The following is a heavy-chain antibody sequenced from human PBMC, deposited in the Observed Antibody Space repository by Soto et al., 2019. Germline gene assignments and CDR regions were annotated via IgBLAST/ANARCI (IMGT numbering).Heavy chain of an antibody. CDR3: ARERTGTTSMDV. J-gene: IGHJ6*02. Sequence: QVQLVQFGAEVEKPGASVKVSCKASGYTFTSYDINWVRQATGQGLEWMGWMNPNSGNTGYAPKFQGRVTMTRNTSISTAYMELSSLRSEDTAVYYCARERTGTTSMDVWGQGTTVTVSS. CDR1: GYTFTSYD. V-gene: IGHV1-8*01. CDR2: MNPNSGNT. D-gene: IGHD1-1*01.